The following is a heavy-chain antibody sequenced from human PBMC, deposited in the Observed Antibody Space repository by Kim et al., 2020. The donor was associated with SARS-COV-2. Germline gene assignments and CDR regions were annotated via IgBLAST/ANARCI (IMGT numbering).Heavy chain of an antibody. D-gene: IGHD2-2*01. V-gene: IGHV4-30-2*05. Sequence: PSRTSRVTISVHTSKNQFSLKLSSVTAADTAVYYCARDPFCSSTSCYSDYWGQGTLVTVSS. J-gene: IGHJ4*02. CDR3: ARDPFCSSTSCYSDY.